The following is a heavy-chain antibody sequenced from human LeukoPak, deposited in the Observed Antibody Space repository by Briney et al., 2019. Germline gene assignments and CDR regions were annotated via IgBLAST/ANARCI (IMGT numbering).Heavy chain of an antibody. V-gene: IGHV1-2*02. CDR2: INPNSGGT. Sequence: GALVKVSCKASGYTFTGYYMHWVRQAPGQGLEWMGWINPNSGGTNYAQKFQGRVTMTRDTSISTAYMELSRLRSDDTAVYYCARDPEGGYSYGDFDYWGQGTLVTVSS. J-gene: IGHJ4*02. CDR1: GYTFTGYY. D-gene: IGHD5-18*01. CDR3: ARDPEGGYSYGDFDY.